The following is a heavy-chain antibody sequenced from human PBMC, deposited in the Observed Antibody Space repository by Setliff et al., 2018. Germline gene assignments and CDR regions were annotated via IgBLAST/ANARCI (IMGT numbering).Heavy chain of an antibody. D-gene: IGHD3-3*01. Sequence: SETLSLTCTVYGGSLSDYYWSWIRQPPGKGLEWIVEINHSGSTNYSPSLKSRVTISVDMSKNQLSLKLSSVTAADTAAYYCRFWDGSYKNDYWGQGALVTVSS. J-gene: IGHJ4*02. CDR1: GGSLSDYY. CDR3: RFWDGSYKNDY. V-gene: IGHV4-34*01. CDR2: INHSGST.